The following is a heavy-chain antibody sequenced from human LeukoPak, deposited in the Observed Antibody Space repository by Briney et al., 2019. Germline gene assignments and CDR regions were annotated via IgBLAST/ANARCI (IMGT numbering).Heavy chain of an antibody. CDR1: GGSISSYF. CDR2: IYYSGST. CDR3: AREIFDSSRDY. V-gene: IGHV4-59*08. J-gene: IGHJ4*02. Sequence: SETLSLTCTVSGGSISSYFWSWIRQPAGKGLEWIGYIYYSGSTNYNPSLKSRVTTSVDTSKNQFSLKLSSVTAADTAVYYCAREIFDSSRDYWGQGTLVTVSS. D-gene: IGHD6-13*01.